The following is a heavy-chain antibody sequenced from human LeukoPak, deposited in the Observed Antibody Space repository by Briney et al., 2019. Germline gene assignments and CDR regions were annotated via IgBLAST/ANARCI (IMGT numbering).Heavy chain of an antibody. Sequence: SETLSLTCTVSGGSISSGGYYWNWIRQHPGKGLEWIGFIYYSGSTNNNPSLQSRVTMSVDTSNNQFSLKLTSVTAADTAVYYCARVGGSWPHYYFDSWGRGTLVTVSS. J-gene: IGHJ4*02. D-gene: IGHD6-13*01. CDR3: ARVGGSWPHYYFDS. V-gene: IGHV4-31*03. CDR1: GGSISSGGYY. CDR2: IYYSGST.